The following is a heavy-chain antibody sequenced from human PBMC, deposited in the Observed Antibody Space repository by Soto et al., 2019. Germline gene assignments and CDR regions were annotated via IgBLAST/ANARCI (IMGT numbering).Heavy chain of an antibody. V-gene: IGHV3-74*01. Sequence: AGGSLRLSCSASGFTFNTYWMHWVRQAPGKGLVWVSLINLDGSNTNYADSVKGRFTISRDNAKNTLYLQMNSLRAEDTALYYCTRDTTVSMRGGMDVWGQGATVTVSS. CDR3: TRDTTVSMRGGMDV. D-gene: IGHD4-17*01. J-gene: IGHJ6*02. CDR1: GFTFNTYW. CDR2: INLDGSNT.